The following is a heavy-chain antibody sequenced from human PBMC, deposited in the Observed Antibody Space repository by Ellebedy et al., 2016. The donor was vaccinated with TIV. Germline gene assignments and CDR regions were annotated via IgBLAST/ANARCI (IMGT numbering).Heavy chain of an antibody. CDR2: ISAYNGNT. V-gene: IGHV1-18*01. CDR1: GYTFASYG. Sequence: VSVKVSCKASGYTFASYGISWVRQAPGQGLEWMGWISAYNGNTNYAQKLQGRVTMTTDTSTSTAYMELRSLRSDDTAVYYCARAKYYDSSGLDAFDIWGQGTMVTVSS. D-gene: IGHD3-22*01. J-gene: IGHJ3*02. CDR3: ARAKYYDSSGLDAFDI.